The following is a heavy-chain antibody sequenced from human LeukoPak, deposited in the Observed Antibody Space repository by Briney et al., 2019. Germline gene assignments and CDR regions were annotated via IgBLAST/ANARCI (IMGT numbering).Heavy chain of an antibody. J-gene: IGHJ4*02. CDR2: ISYDGSNK. CDR1: GFTFSSYA. D-gene: IGHD6-6*01. CDR3: ARGRIAARAPPGY. Sequence: GGSLRLSCAASGFTFSSYAMHWVRQAPGKGLEWVAVISYDGSNKYYADSVKGRFTISRDNSKNTLYLQMNSLRAEDTAVYYCARGRIAARAPPGYWGQGTLVTVSS. V-gene: IGHV3-30-3*01.